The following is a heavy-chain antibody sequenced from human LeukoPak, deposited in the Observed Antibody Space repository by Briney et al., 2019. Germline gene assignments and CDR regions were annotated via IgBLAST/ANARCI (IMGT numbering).Heavy chain of an antibody. CDR3: ASRDCGGDCYWFY. CDR1: GGSFSGYY. CDR2: INHSGST. V-gene: IGHV4-34*01. D-gene: IGHD2-21*02. Sequence: SETLSLTCAVYGGSFSGYYWSWNRQPPGKGLEWIGEINHSGSTNYNPSLKSRVTISVDTSKNQFSLKLSSVTAADTAVYYCASRDCGGDCYWFYWGQGTLVTVSS. J-gene: IGHJ4*02.